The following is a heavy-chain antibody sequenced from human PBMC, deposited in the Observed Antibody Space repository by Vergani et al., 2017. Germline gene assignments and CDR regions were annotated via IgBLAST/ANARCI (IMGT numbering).Heavy chain of an antibody. J-gene: IGHJ6*02. D-gene: IGHD6-19*01. Sequence: EVQLVESGGGLVQPGGSLRLSCAASGFTFSSYAMSWVRQAPGKGLEWVSAISGSGGSTYYADSVKGRFTISRDNSKNTLYLQMNSLRAEDTAVYYCAKAFKAVAAYYYYYYGMDVWGQGTTVTVSS. V-gene: IGHV3-23*04. CDR1: GFTFSSYA. CDR3: AKAFKAVAAYYYYYYGMDV. CDR2: ISGSGGST.